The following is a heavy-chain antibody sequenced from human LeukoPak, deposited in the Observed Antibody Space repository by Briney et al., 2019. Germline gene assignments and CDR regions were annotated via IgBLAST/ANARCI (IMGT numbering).Heavy chain of an antibody. J-gene: IGHJ6*03. CDR1: GGTFSGYA. Sequence: SVKVSFTASGGTFSGYAISWVRQAPGQGLEWMGGIIPIFGTANYAQKFQGRVTITTDESTSTAYMELSSLRSEDTAVYYCARASLSLSSTSDYYYYYMDVWGKGTTVTVSS. V-gene: IGHV1-69*05. CDR3: ARASLSLSSTSDYYYYYMDV. CDR2: IIPIFGTA. D-gene: IGHD2-2*01.